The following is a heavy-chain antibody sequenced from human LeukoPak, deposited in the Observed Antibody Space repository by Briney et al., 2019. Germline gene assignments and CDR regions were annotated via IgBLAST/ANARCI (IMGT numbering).Heavy chain of an antibody. CDR3: ARGGHCSSTNCSDDYYFEY. Sequence: PGGSLRLSCAVFGFTFSDYYMSWIRQAPGKGLEWVSYISSSGSTIYYADSVKGRFTISRDNAKNSLYLQMNSLRAEDTAVYYCARGGHCSSTNCSDDYYFEYWGQGTLVTVSS. D-gene: IGHD2-2*01. CDR2: ISSSGSTI. CDR1: GFTFSDYY. V-gene: IGHV3-11*04. J-gene: IGHJ4*02.